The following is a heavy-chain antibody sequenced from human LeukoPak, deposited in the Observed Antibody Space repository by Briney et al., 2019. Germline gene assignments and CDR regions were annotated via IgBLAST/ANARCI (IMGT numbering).Heavy chain of an antibody. D-gene: IGHD2-2*01. CDR1: GFTFSSYW. CDR2: IKQDGSEK. V-gene: IGHV3-7*01. Sequence: GGSLRLSCAASGFTFSSYWMSWVRQAPGKGLEWVANIKQDGSEKYYVDSVKGRFTISRDNAKNSLYLQMNSLRAEDTAVYYCAATGYCSSTSCSLFDYWGQGTLVTVSS. J-gene: IGHJ4*02. CDR3: AATGYCSSTSCSLFDY.